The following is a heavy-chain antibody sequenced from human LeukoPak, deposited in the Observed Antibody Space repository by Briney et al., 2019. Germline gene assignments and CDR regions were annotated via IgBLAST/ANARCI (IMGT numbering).Heavy chain of an antibody. CDR2: IVVGSGNT. CDR1: GFTFTSSA. V-gene: IGHV1-58*01. D-gene: IGHD6-19*01. Sequence: ASVKVSCKASGFTFTSSAVQWVRQARGQRLEWIGWIVVGSGNTNYAQKFQERVTITGDMSTSTAYMELSSLRSEDTAVYYCAALQWRPGPYFDYWGQGTLVTVSS. J-gene: IGHJ4*02. CDR3: AALQWRPGPYFDY.